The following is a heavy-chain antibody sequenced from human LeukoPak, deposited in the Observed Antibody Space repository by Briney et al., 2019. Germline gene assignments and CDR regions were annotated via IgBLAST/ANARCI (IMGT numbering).Heavy chain of an antibody. J-gene: IGHJ4*02. CDR3: ARGLFMVRGVIIPGSAGIQ. V-gene: IGHV3-48*03. D-gene: IGHD3-10*01. CDR1: GFTFSSYA. CDR2: ISSSGSTI. Sequence: GGSLRLSCAASGFTFSSYAMHWVRQAPGKGLEWVSYISSSGSTIYYADSVKGRFTISRDNAKNSLYLQMNSLRAEDTAVYYCARGLFMVRGVIIPGSAGIQWGQGTLVTVSS.